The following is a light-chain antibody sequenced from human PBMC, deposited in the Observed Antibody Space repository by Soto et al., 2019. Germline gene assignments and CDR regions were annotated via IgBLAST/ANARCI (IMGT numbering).Light chain of an antibody. V-gene: IGLV1-47*01. J-gene: IGLJ1*01. CDR1: SSNIGSNY. CDR3: AAWDDSLSANFV. CDR2: RNN. Sequence: QSVLTQPPSASGTPGQRVTISCSGSSSNIGSNYVYWYQQLPGTAPKLLIYRNNQRLSGVPDRFSGSKSGTSASLAITELRSEDEADYYCAAWDDSLSANFVFGTGTKLTVL.